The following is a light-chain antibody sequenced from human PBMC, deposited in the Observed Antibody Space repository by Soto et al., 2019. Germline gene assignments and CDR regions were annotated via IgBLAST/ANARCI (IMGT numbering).Light chain of an antibody. V-gene: IGKV3-15*01. CDR3: QQYSHWPLT. CDR1: QSVRSS. J-gene: IGKJ2*01. CDR2: NAY. Sequence: EIVMTQSPDTLSVSPGERATLSCRASQSVRSSLAWFQQRPGQAPRLLIYNAYIRASGVPPRFSGSGSGTEFSLTISRLQSEDFAVYYWQQYSHWPLTFGQGTKLEIK.